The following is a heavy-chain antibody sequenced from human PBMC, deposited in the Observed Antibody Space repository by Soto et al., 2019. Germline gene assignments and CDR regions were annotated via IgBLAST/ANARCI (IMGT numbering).Heavy chain of an antibody. Sequence: PGGSLRLSCAASGFTFSSYSMNWVRQAPGKGLEWVSSISSSSSYIYYADSVKGRFTISRDNAKNSLYLQMNSLRAEDTAVYYCARDPQGIAAENNWFDPWGQGTLVTVSS. V-gene: IGHV3-21*01. CDR2: ISSSSSYI. CDR1: GFTFSSYS. D-gene: IGHD6-13*01. CDR3: ARDPQGIAAENNWFDP. J-gene: IGHJ5*02.